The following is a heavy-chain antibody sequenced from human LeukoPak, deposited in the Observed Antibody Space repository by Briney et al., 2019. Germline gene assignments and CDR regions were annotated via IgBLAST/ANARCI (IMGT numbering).Heavy chain of an antibody. J-gene: IGHJ6*03. CDR2: IKQDGSEK. V-gene: IGHV3-7*01. CDR3: ARGVAYRYGANYYYYYMDV. D-gene: IGHD5-18*01. Sequence: GGSLRLSCAASGFTFSSYWMSWVRQAPGKGLEWVANIKQDGSEKYYVDSVKGRFTISRDNAKNSLYLQMNSLRAEDTAVYYCARGVAYRYGANYYYYYMDVWGKGTTVTVSS. CDR1: GFTFSSYW.